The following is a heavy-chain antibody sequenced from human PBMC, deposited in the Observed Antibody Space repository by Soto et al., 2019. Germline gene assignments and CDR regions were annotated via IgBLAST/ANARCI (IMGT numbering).Heavy chain of an antibody. CDR3: SKDGWEN. D-gene: IGHD6-19*01. V-gene: IGHV3-23*01. Sequence: EVQLLESGGGLAQPVGSLRLSCAASGFTFSGYTMAWVRQAPGKGLEWVSTISHSGESTYYAESVKGRFTISRDNSKNTLYLQMNSLRGEDTAVYFCSKDGWENWGQGTLVTVAS. J-gene: IGHJ4*02. CDR2: ISHSGEST. CDR1: GFTFSGYT.